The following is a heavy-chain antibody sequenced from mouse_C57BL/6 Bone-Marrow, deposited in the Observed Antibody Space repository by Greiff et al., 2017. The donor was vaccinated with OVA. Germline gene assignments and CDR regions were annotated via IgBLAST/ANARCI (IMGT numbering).Heavy chain of an antibody. J-gene: IGHJ4*01. V-gene: IGHV1-15*01. D-gene: IGHD2-5*01. CDR2: IDPETGGT. CDR3: TRVYSNYYAMDY. CDR1: GYTFTDYE. Sequence: SGAELVRPGASVTLSCKASGYTFTDYEMHWVKQTPVHGLEWIGAIDPETGGTAYNQKFKGKAILTADKSSSTAYMELRSLTSEGSAVYYCTRVYSNYYAMDYWGQGTSVTVSS.